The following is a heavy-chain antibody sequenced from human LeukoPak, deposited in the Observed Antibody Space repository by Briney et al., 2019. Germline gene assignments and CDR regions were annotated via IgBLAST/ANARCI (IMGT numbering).Heavy chain of an antibody. J-gene: IGHJ4*02. CDR3: AKVRGVRGVISPYFDY. CDR2: IRYDGSNK. D-gene: IGHD3-10*01. CDR1: GFTFSSYG. V-gene: IGHV3-30*02. Sequence: GGSLRLSCAASGFTFSSYGMHWVRQAPGKGLEWVAFIRYDGSNKYYADSVKGRFTISRDNSKNTLYLQMNSLRAEDTAVYYCAKVRGVRGVISPYFDYWGQGTLVTVSS.